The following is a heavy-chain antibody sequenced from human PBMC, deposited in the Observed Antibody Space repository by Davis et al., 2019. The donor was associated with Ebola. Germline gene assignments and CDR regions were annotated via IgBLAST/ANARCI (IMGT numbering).Heavy chain of an antibody. V-gene: IGHV3-11*01. D-gene: IGHD2-2*01. CDR2: ISRSGSTI. CDR3: ARDGGLGPAAIAFDY. J-gene: IGHJ4*02. Sequence: GESLKISCAASGFTFSDYYMSWIRQAPGKGLEWVSYISRSGSTIYYADSVKGRFTISRDNAKNSLYLQMNSLRAEDTAVYYCARDGGLGPAAIAFDYWGQGTLVTVSS. CDR1: GFTFSDYY.